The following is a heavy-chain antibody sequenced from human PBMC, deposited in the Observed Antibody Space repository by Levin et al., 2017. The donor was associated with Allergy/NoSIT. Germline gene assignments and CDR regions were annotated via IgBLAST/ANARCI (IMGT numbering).Heavy chain of an antibody. CDR3: ARSFNNWNYLDY. J-gene: IGHJ4*02. Sequence: GGSLRLSCAVSGFTFSTYAMLWVRQAPGRGLDWVAIISKDGNIKYADSVKGRFTISRDNSKNTVYVQMNSLRAEDTAVYYCARSFNNWNYLDYWGQGTLVTVSS. D-gene: IGHD1-20*01. CDR2: ISKDGNIK. V-gene: IGHV3-30*19. CDR1: GFTFSTYA.